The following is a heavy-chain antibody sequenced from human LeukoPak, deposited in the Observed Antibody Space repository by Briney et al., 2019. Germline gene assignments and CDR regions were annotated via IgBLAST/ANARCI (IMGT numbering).Heavy chain of an antibody. V-gene: IGHV3-9*01. Sequence: GRSLRLSCAASGFTFDDYAMHWVRQAPGKGLEWVSGISWNSGSIGYADSVKGRFTISRDNAKNSLYLQMNSLRAEDTALYYCAKDRTRGVTAIPDAFDIWGQGTMVTVSS. CDR2: ISWNSGSI. J-gene: IGHJ3*02. D-gene: IGHD2-21*02. CDR3: AKDRTRGVTAIPDAFDI. CDR1: GFTFDDYA.